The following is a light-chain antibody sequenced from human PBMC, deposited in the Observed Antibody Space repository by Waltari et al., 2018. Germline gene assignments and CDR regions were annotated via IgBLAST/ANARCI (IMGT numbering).Light chain of an antibody. Sequence: QSALTQPASVSGPYGQSITISCGDVAYFNLVSWYQQQPGTAPKVIIYEGNKRPSGLSDRFSGAKSGDTASLTISELQADDQADYYCCSYAGGTSWVFGGGSKLTV. CDR1: DVAYFNL. J-gene: IGLJ3*02. V-gene: IGLV2-23*01. CDR2: EGN. CDR3: CSYAGGTSWV.